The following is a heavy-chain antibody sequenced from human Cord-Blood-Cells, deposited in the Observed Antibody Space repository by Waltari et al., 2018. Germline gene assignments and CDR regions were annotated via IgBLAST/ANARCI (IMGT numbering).Heavy chain of an antibody. V-gene: IGHV4-59*01. CDR2: IYYSRST. CDR3: ARVERGYCSGGSCYYWYFDL. Sequence: QVQLQESGPGLVKPSETLSLTCTVSGGSISSYYWSWIRQPPGKGLEWIGYIYYSRSTNYNPPLKSRVTISVDTSKNQFSLKLSSVTAADTAVYYCARVERGYCSGGSCYYWYFDLWGRGTLVTVSS. CDR1: GGSISSYY. D-gene: IGHD2-15*01. J-gene: IGHJ2*01.